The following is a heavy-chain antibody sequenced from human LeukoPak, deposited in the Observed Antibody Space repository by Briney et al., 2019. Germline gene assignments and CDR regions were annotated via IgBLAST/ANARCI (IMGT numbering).Heavy chain of an antibody. CDR2: IIPIFGTA. D-gene: IGHD4-17*01. V-gene: IGHV1-69*13. CDR1: GGTFSSYA. Sequence: ASVKVSCKASGGTFSSYAISWVRQAPGQGLEWMGGIIPIFGTANYAQKFQGRVTITADESTSTAYMGLSSLRSEDTAVYYCARSPGNDGDYERVSYYYYGMDVWGQGTTVTVSS. CDR3: ARSPGNDGDYERVSYYYYGMDV. J-gene: IGHJ6*02.